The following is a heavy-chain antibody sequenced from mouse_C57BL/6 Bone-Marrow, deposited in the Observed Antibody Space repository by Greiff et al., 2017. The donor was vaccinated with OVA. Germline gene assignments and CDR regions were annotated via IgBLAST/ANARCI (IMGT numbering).Heavy chain of an antibody. CDR1: GFNIKDDY. V-gene: IGHV14-4*01. J-gene: IGHJ4*01. D-gene: IGHD2-1*01. CDR2: IDPENGDT. Sequence: DVQLQESGAELVRPGASVKLSCTASGFNIKDDYMHWVKQRPEQGLEWIGWIDPENGDTEYASKFQGKATITADTSSNTAYLQLSSLTSEDTAVYYCTTLTTMVTFYAMDYWGQGTSVTVSS. CDR3: TTLTTMVTFYAMDY.